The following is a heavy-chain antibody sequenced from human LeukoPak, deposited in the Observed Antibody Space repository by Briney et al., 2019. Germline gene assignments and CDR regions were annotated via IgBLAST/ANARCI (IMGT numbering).Heavy chain of an antibody. Sequence: GGSLRLSCAASGFTFGSYGMHWVRQAPGKGLDWVAFVRYDGNNPYYSASVKGRFTISRDYSKNTLFLQMSSLRPEDTAVYYCALGKNFGYHYFDFWGQGALVTVSS. CDR3: ALGKNFGYHYFDF. CDR1: GFTFGSYG. CDR2: VRYDGNNP. J-gene: IGHJ4*02. V-gene: IGHV3-30*02. D-gene: IGHD2-2*03.